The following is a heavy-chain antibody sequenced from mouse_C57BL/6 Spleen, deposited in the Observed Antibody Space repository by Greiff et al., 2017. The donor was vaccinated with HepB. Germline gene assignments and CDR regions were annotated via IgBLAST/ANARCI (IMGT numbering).Heavy chain of an antibody. CDR1: GFTFSSYA. Sequence: EVKVVESGGGLVKPGGSLKLSCAASGFTFSSYAMSWVRQTPEKRLEWVATISDGGSYTYYPDNVKGRFTISRDNAKNNLYLQMSHLKSEDTAMYYCARADYDGDYYAMDYWGQGTSVTVSS. J-gene: IGHJ4*01. V-gene: IGHV5-4*03. CDR3: ARADYDGDYYAMDY. D-gene: IGHD2-4*01. CDR2: ISDGGSYT.